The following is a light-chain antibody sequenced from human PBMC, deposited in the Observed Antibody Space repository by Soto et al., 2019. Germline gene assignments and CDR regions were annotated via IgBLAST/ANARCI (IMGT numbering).Light chain of an antibody. CDR2: GAS. Sequence: EIVMTQSPATLSVSPGERATLSCLASQSISSDLVWYQQKPGQAPRLLVYGASSRATGIPDRFSGSGSGTDFTLTISRLEPEDFAVYYCQQYNNWPETFGQGTKVDI. CDR3: QQYNNWPET. CDR1: QSISSD. J-gene: IGKJ1*01. V-gene: IGKV3D-15*01.